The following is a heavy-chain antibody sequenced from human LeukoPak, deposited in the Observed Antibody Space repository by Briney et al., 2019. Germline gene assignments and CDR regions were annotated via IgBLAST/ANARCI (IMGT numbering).Heavy chain of an antibody. CDR3: ARGRTRTPYWIDY. V-gene: IGHV4-34*01. D-gene: IGHD2-15*01. Sequence: SETLSLTCAVYGGSFSGYYWSWIRQPPGKGLEWIGEINHSGSTNYNPSLKSRVTISVDTSENQFSLKLSSVTAADTAVYYCARGRTRTPYWIDYWGQGTLVTVSS. J-gene: IGHJ4*02. CDR2: INHSGST. CDR1: GGSFSGYY.